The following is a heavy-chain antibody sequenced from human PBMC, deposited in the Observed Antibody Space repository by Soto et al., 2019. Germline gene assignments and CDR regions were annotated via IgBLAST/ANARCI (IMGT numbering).Heavy chain of an antibody. Sequence: PGGSLRLSCAASGFTFSDYYMSWIRQAPGKGQEWVSYISSSGSTIYYADSVKGRFTISRDNAKNSLYLQMNSLRAEDTAVYYCARYRCVYGDPRAKYNWFDPWGKGTLVTVST. CDR1: GFTFSDYY. CDR3: ARYRCVYGDPRAKYNWFDP. D-gene: IGHD4-17*01. CDR2: ISSSGSTI. V-gene: IGHV3-11*01. J-gene: IGHJ5*02.